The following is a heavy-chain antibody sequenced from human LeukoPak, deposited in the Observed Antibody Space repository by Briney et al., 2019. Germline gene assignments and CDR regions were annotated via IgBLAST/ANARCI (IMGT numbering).Heavy chain of an antibody. J-gene: IGHJ5*02. CDR2: IYTSGST. V-gene: IGHV4-61*02. D-gene: IGHD2-2*01. CDR1: GGSISSGSYY. Sequence: SQTLSLTCTVSGGSISSGSYYWSWIRQPAGKGLEWIGRIYTSGSTNYNPSLKSRVTISVDKTKNQFSLKLSSVTAADTAVYYCATLKVPAATGGWFDPWGQGTLVTVSS. CDR3: ATLKVPAATGGWFDP.